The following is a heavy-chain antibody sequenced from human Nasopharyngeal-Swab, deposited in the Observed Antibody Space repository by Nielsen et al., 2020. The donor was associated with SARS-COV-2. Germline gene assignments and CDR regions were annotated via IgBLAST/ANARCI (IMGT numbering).Heavy chain of an antibody. CDR1: GFTVSSNY. CDR2: IYSGGST. V-gene: IGHV3-53*04. D-gene: IGHD2-15*01. CDR3: ASHGWYY. J-gene: IGHJ4*02. Sequence: ESLKISCAASGFTVSSNYMSWVRQAPGKGLEWVSVIYSGGSTYYADSVKGRFTISRHNSKNTLYLQMNSLRAEDTAVYYCASHGWYYWGQGTLVTVSS.